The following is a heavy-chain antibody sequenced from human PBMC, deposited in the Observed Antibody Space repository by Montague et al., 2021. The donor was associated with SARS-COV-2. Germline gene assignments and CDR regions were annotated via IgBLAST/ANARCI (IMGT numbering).Heavy chain of an antibody. CDR2: IYYSGST. Sequence: SETLSLTCTVSGGSISNYYWSWIRQPPGRGLEWIGYIYYSGSTDYSPSLKSRVTISLDTSKNQLSLKVTSVTAADTAVYYCARGGGYYNYGLDVWGPGTTATVSS. D-gene: IGHD3-22*01. V-gene: IGHV4-59*01. CDR3: ARGGGYYNYGLDV. CDR1: GGSISNYY. J-gene: IGHJ6*02.